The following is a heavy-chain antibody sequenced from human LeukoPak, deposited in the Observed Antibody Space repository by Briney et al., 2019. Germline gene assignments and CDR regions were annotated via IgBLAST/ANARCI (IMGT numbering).Heavy chain of an antibody. CDR3: AKDVAVAGTAIFDY. CDR1: GFTFSSYA. V-gene: IGHV3-23*01. D-gene: IGHD6-19*01. Sequence: QPGGSLRLSCAASGFTFSSYAMSWVRQAPGKGLEWVSAISGSGGSTYYADSVKGRFTISGDNSKNTLYLQMNSLRVEDTAVYYCAKDVAVAGTAIFDYWGQGTLVTVSS. CDR2: ISGSGGST. J-gene: IGHJ4*02.